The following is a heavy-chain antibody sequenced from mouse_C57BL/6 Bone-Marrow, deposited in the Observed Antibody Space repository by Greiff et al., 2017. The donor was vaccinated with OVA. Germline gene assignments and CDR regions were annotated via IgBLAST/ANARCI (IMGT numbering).Heavy chain of an antibody. CDR3: ARQDYAMDY. Sequence: EVQGVESGGGLVQSGRSLRLSCATSGFTFSDFYMEWVRQAPGKGLEWIAASRNKANDYTTEYSASVKGRFIVSRDTSQSILYLQMNALRAEDTAIYYCARQDYAMDYWGQGTSVTVSS. CDR1: GFTFSDFY. J-gene: IGHJ4*01. V-gene: IGHV7-1*01. CDR2: SRNKANDYTT.